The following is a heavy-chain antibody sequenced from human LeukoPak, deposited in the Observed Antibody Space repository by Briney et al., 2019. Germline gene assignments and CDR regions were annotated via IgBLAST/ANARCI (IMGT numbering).Heavy chain of an antibody. CDR3: ARISHCSGGSCYYFDY. D-gene: IGHD2-15*01. V-gene: IGHV1-8*01. Sequence: GASVKVSCKASGYTFTSYDINWVRQATGQGLEWMGWMNPNSGNTGYAQKFQGRVTMTRNTSISTAYMELSSLRSDDTAVYYCARISHCSGGSCYYFDYWGQGTLVTVSS. CDR1: GYTFTSYD. CDR2: MNPNSGNT. J-gene: IGHJ4*02.